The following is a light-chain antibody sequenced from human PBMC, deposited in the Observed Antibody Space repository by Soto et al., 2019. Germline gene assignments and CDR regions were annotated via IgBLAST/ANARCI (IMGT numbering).Light chain of an antibody. Sequence: QSVLTQPASVSGSPGQSITISCTGTSSDVGAYNFVSWYQHQPGKAPKLIIYDVTKRPSGVSNRFSGSKSGNTASLTISGIQAEDEGDYYCGSITRSSTSVFGTGTKVTVL. V-gene: IGLV2-14*01. CDR2: DVT. CDR3: GSITRSSTSV. CDR1: SSDVGAYNF. J-gene: IGLJ1*01.